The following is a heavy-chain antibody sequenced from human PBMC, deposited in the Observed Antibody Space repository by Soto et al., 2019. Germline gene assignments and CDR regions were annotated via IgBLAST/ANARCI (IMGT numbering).Heavy chain of an antibody. V-gene: IGHV3-48*01. CDR3: ARRAV. Sequence: EVQLVESGGGLVQPGGSLRLSCAASGFTFSTYSMNWVRQAPGKGLEWISYITTSSSTIYYADSVKGRFTISRDNAKNSLYLQMNSLRVEDTAVYYCARRAVWGQWTTVTV. CDR2: ITTSSSTI. CDR1: GFTFSTYS. J-gene: IGHJ6*02.